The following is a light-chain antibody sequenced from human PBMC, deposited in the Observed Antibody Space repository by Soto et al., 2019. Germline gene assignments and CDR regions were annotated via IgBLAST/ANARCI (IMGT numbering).Light chain of an antibody. CDR2: DVS. CDR1: SSDVGGYNF. J-gene: IGLJ1*01. CDR3: SSYTSSNTLV. Sequence: QSARTQPASVSGSPGQSITISCTGTSSDVGGYNFVSWYQQHPGKGPKLMIYDVSNRPSGVSNRFSGSKSGNTASLTISGLQAEDEADYYCSSYTSSNTLVFGTGTKLTVL. V-gene: IGLV2-14*01.